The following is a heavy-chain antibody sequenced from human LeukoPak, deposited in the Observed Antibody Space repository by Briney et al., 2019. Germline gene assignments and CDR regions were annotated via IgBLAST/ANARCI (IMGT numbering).Heavy chain of an antibody. D-gene: IGHD2-15*01. Sequence: ASVKVSCKASGNTFTSYGITWVRQAPGQGLEWMGWISGYNGNTNYAQKLQGRVTMTRDTSTSTVYMELSSLRSEDTAVYYCARVPYCSGGSCYLFDPWGQGTLVTVSS. CDR3: ARVPYCSGGSCYLFDP. V-gene: IGHV1-18*01. J-gene: IGHJ5*02. CDR1: GNTFTSYG. CDR2: ISGYNGNT.